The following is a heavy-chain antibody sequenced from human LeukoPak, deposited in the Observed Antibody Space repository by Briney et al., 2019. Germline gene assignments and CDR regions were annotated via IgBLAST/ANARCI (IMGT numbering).Heavy chain of an antibody. CDR2: ISSSGSTI. CDR3: ARELGNSGNYG. D-gene: IGHD1-26*01. Sequence: GGSLRLSCAASGFTFSSYEMNWVRQAPGKGLEWVSYISSSGSTIYYADSVKGRFTISRDNAKNSLYLQMNSLRAEDTAVYYCARELGNSGNYGWGQGTLVTVSS. J-gene: IGHJ4*02. CDR1: GFTFSSYE. V-gene: IGHV3-48*03.